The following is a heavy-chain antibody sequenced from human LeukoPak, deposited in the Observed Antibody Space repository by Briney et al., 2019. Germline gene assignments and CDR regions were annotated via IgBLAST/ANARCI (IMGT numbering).Heavy chain of an antibody. CDR3: AKDAAANVDYPYYFDY. Sequence: GGSLRLTSAASGFTFRGYGMSWDRQAQGKGLVWVSAIRGSGVNTYYADSVKGRFTISRDNSNTTLYLLMNRLRGEDTAVYYCAKDAAANVDYPYYFDYWGQGALVTVSS. CDR2: IRGSGVNT. D-gene: IGHD4-11*01. V-gene: IGHV3-23*01. J-gene: IGHJ4*02. CDR1: GFTFRGYG.